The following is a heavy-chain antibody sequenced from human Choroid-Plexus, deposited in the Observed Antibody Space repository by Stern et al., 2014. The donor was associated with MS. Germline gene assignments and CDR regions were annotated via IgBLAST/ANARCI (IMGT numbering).Heavy chain of an antibody. CDR2: VSYDGSNK. V-gene: IGHV3-30*18. CDR3: AKDRQYLTYFFDH. CDR1: GFTFGSCA. D-gene: IGHD2/OR15-2a*01. Sequence: QVQLVESGGGVVQPGRPLGLSCVASGFTFGSCAMPWVRQAPGKGREGVAGVSYDGSNKYYADSVKGRFTISRDNSQNTLYMQMSSLRPEDTAVYYCAKDRQYLTYFFDHWGQGSLVTVSS. J-gene: IGHJ5*02.